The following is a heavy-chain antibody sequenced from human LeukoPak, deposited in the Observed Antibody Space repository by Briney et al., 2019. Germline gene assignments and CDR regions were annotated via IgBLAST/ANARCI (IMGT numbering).Heavy chain of an antibody. CDR1: GFTFSSYS. D-gene: IGHD2-2*01. CDR2: ISSSSGTI. V-gene: IGHV3-48*04. J-gene: IGHJ4*02. Sequence: GGSLRLSCAASGFTFSSYSMNWVRQAPGKGLEWVSYISSSSGTIYYADSMKGRFTISRDNAKNSLYLQMNSLRAEDTAVYYCARDLGRYQLPPQPAFFDYWGQGTLVTVSS. CDR3: ARDLGRYQLPPQPAFFDY.